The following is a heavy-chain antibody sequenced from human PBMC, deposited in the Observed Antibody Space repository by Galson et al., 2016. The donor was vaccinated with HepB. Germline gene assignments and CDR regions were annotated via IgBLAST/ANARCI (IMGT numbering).Heavy chain of an antibody. CDR3: ARMTSTYYYLDY. CDR2: MSYTGTP. J-gene: IGHJ4*02. CDR1: VGSVSYGNYY. D-gene: IGHD2/OR15-2a*01. V-gene: IGHV4-61*01. Sequence: ETLSLTCTVSVGSVSYGNYYWSWIRQPPGKTLEWIGYMSYTGTPDYNPSLGSRVTISVDKSKNQFSLNLSSVTAADTAVYFCARMTSTYYYLDYWGQGTLVTVSS.